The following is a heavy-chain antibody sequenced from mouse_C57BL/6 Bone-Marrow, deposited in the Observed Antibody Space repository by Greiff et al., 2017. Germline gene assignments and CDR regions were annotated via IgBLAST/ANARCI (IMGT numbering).Heavy chain of an antibody. Sequence: EVQLQQSGPELVKPGASVKISCKASGYTFTDYYMNWVKQSHGKSLEWIGDINPNNGGTSYNQKFKGKATLTVDKSSSTAYMELRSLTSEDSAVYYCAREYDSRYYFDYWGQGTTLTVSS. CDR3: AREYDSRYYFDY. D-gene: IGHD1-1*01. V-gene: IGHV1-26*01. CDR2: INPNNGGT. J-gene: IGHJ2*01. CDR1: GYTFTDYY.